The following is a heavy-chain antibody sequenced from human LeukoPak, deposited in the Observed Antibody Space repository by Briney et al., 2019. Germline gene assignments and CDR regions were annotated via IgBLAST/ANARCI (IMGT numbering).Heavy chain of an antibody. CDR2: ILDSGYST. CDR1: GLTFSSYA. J-gene: IGHJ6*03. Sequence: PGGSLRLSRAASGLTFSSYAMSWVRQAPGKGLEWVSGILDSGYSTYYANSVKGRFTISRDNSNNTLYLQMNSLRAEDTAVYYCAKLGGHPLHNYYVGVWGKGTTVAVSS. V-gene: IGHV3-23*01. D-gene: IGHD3-16*01. CDR3: AKLGGHPLHNYYVGV.